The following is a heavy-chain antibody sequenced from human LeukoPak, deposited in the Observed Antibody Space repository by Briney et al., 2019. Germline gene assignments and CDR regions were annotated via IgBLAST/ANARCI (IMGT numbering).Heavy chain of an antibody. J-gene: IGHJ4*02. V-gene: IGHV5-51*01. Sequence: GESLKISCKGSGYRFSNYRLAWVRQMPGKGLEWMGIIYPGDSATTYSPLFQGHVTISADKSVTTAYLQWSSLKPSDTAIYYCARLDEGFYYDGYGYNFWGQGTLVTVSS. D-gene: IGHD3-22*01. CDR3: ARLDEGFYYDGYGYNF. CDR1: GYRFSNYR. CDR2: IYPGDSAT.